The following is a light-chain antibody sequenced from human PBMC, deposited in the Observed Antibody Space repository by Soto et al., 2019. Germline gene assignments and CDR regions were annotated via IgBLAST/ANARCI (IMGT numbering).Light chain of an antibody. CDR3: QQYNNWPPGT. CDR2: AAS. V-gene: IGKV3-15*01. J-gene: IGKJ1*01. Sequence: EIVMTQSPATLSVSPGERATVSCRASESVSNNLAWYQQKPGKSPRPLIYAASTRATGIPARFSGSGSGAEFTLTISNLQSEDFAIYYCQQYNNWPPGTFGQGTK. CDR1: ESVSNN.